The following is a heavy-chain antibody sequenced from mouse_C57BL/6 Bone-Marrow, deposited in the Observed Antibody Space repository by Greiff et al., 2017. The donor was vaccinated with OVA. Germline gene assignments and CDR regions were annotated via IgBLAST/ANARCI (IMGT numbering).Heavy chain of an antibody. CDR1: GYTFTSYW. CDR3: ALYYYGSSYRDDWYFDV. CDR2: IDPSDSYT. V-gene: IGHV1-50*01. Sequence: QVQLQQPGAELVKPGASVKLSCKASGYTFTSYWMQWVKQRPGQGLEWIGEIDPSDSYTNYNQKFKGKATVTVDTSSSTAYMQLSSLTSEDSAVYYCALYYYGSSYRDDWYFDVWGTGTTVTVSS. D-gene: IGHD1-1*01. J-gene: IGHJ1*03.